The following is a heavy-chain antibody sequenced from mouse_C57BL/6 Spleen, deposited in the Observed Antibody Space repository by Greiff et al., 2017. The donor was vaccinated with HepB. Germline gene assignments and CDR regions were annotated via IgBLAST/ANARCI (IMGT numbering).Heavy chain of an antibody. V-gene: IGHV5-17*01. CDR1: GFTFSDYG. J-gene: IGHJ2*01. CDR2: ISSGSSTI. CDR3: ARLIYDYDDFDY. D-gene: IGHD2-4*01. Sequence: EVKVVESGGGLVKPGGSLKLSCAASGFTFSDYGMHWVRQAPEKGLEWVAYISSGSSTIYYADTVKGRFTISRDNAKNTLFMQMTSLRSEDTAMYYCARLIYDYDDFDYWGQGTTLTVSS.